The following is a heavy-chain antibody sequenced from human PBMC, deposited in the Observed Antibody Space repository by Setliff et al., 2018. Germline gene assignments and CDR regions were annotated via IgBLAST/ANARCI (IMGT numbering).Heavy chain of an antibody. V-gene: IGHV4-59*01. J-gene: IGHJ4*02. D-gene: IGHD5-12*01. Sequence: PSETLSLTCTVSDGSLSTYYWSWIRQPPGKGLEFIGYVYYSGTANYSPSLRSRLTISVDTSKNQFSLKLRSVTAADTAVYYCARGGTYRYFDHWGQGTLVTVSS. CDR3: ARGGTYRYFDH. CDR1: DGSLSTYY. CDR2: VYYSGTA.